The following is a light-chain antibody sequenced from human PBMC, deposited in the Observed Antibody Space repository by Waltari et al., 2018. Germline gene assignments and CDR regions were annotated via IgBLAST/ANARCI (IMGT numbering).Light chain of an antibody. CDR1: NSDIGLYNY. V-gene: IGLV2-8*01. Sequence: QSALTQPPSASGSPGESVTISCTGTNSDIGLYNYVSWYQQHPGKAPKLMIYEVTKRPSGVPDRFSGSKSGNTASLTVAGVQTDDEADYFCSSFAGSNNVFGSGTKVTVL. J-gene: IGLJ1*01. CDR3: SSFAGSNNV. CDR2: EVT.